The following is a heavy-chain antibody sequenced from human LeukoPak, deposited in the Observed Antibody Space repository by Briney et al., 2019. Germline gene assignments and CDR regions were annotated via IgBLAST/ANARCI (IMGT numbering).Heavy chain of an antibody. Sequence: ASVKVSCKASGGTFSNYVINWVRQVPGQGLEWMGWISAYNGNTNYAQKLQGRVTMTTDTSTSTAYMELRSLRSDDTAVYYCARLVAARLDYWGQGTLVTVSS. CDR2: ISAYNGNT. V-gene: IGHV1-18*01. D-gene: IGHD6-6*01. CDR1: GGTFSNYV. J-gene: IGHJ4*02. CDR3: ARLVAARLDY.